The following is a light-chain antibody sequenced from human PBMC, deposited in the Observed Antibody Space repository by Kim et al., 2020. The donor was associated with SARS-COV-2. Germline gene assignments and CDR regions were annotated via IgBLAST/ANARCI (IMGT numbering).Light chain of an antibody. Sequence: SYELTQPPSVSVSPGQTASITCSGNNLGNKYACWYQLKPGQSPVLVIYQDTKRPSGIPERFSGSNSGNTATLTISGTQAMDEADYYCQAWDSSTAVFGGGTQLTVL. CDR1: NLGNKY. V-gene: IGLV3-1*01. CDR2: QDT. J-gene: IGLJ2*01. CDR3: QAWDSSTAV.